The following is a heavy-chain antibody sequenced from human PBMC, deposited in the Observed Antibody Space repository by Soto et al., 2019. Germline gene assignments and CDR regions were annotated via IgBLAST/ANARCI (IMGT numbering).Heavy chain of an antibody. CDR3: ATPRVYGSGIHRH. CDR1: GYTFTSYG. Sequence: VQLVQSGAEVKKPGASVKVSCKASGYTFTSYGISWGRQAPGQGLEWMGWISAYNGNTNYAQKLQCGVTMTTDKPTTTAYMELRRLRSDHTAVYYCATPRVYGSGIHRHWGQGTLVTVSA. CDR2: ISAYNGNT. V-gene: IGHV1-18*04. D-gene: IGHD3-10*01. J-gene: IGHJ4*02.